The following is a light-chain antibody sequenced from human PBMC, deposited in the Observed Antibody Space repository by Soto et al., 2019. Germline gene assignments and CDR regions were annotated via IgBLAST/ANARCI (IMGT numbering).Light chain of an antibody. V-gene: IGLV1-47*01. J-gene: IGLJ1*01. Sequence: QSVLTQPPSASGTPGQRVTISCSGSRSNIESNFVYWYRQLPGTAPKLLNYENNQRPSGVPDRFSGSRSGPSASLAISGLRSEDEADYYCAAWDDSLANYVFGTGTKLTVL. CDR1: RSNIESNF. CDR3: AAWDDSLANYV. CDR2: ENN.